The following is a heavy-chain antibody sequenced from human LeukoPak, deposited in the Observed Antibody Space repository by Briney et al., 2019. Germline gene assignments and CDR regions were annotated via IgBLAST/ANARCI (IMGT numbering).Heavy chain of an antibody. V-gene: IGHV3-11*01. CDR2: IGKNGNLR. CDR3: AKKGGYSYGYQYF. CDR1: RFIFSDYY. J-gene: IGHJ1*01. D-gene: IGHD5-18*01. Sequence: GGSLRLSCSASRFIFSDYYMSWIRQAPGKGLEWISYIGKNGNLRDYADSVKGRFTISRDNSKNTLYLQMNSLRAEDTAVYYCAKKGGYSYGYQYF.